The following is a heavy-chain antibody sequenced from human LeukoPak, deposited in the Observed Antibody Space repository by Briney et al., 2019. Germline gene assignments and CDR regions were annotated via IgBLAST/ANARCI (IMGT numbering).Heavy chain of an antibody. V-gene: IGHV1-24*01. Sequence: ASVKVSCKVSGYTLTELSMHWVRQAPGKGLEWRGGFDPEDGETIYAQKFQGRVTMTEDTSTDTAYMELSSLRSEDTAVYYCATAPRLGDYVWGSYRYTEPPDYWGQGTLVTVSS. J-gene: IGHJ4*02. CDR1: GYTLTELS. D-gene: IGHD3-16*02. CDR2: FDPEDGET. CDR3: ATAPRLGDYVWGSYRYTEPPDY.